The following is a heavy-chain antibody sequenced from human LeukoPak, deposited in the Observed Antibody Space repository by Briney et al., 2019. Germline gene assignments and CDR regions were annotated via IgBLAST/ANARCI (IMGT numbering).Heavy chain of an antibody. CDR1: GASSSSYY. J-gene: IGHJ4*02. CDR3: ARGAPGGNDYGDY. V-gene: IGHV4-59*01. Sequence: KPSETLSLTCTVSGASSSSYYWSWIRQPPGKGLEWIGYIYYSGSTNYNPSLKSRVTISVDTSKNQVSLKLSSVTAADTAVYYCARGAPGGNDYGDYWGQGTLVTVSS. CDR2: IYYSGST.